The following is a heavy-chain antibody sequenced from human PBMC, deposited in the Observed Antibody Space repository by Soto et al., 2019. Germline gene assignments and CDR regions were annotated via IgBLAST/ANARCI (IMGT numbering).Heavy chain of an antibody. J-gene: IGHJ4*02. CDR3: AKDLAHYFDY. CDR1: GFTFSSYG. V-gene: IGHV3-30*18. CDR2: ISYDGSNK. Sequence: PGGSLRLSCAASGFTFSSYGMHWVRQAPGKGLEWVAVISYDGSNKYYADSVKGRFTISRDNSKNTLYLQMNSLRAEDTAVYYCAKDLAHYFDYWGQGTLVTVSS.